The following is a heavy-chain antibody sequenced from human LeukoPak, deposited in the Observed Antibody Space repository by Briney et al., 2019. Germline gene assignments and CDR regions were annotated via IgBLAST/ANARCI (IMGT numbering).Heavy chain of an antibody. D-gene: IGHD3-22*01. Sequence: SETLSLTCAVYGGSFSGYYWSWVRQPPGKGLEWIGEINHSGSTNYNPSLKSRVTISVDTSKNQFSLKLSSVTAADTAVYYCARGPYKYDGSGAFDIWGQGTMVTVSS. CDR2: INHSGST. V-gene: IGHV4-34*01. CDR3: ARGPYKYDGSGAFDI. CDR1: GGSFSGYY. J-gene: IGHJ3*02.